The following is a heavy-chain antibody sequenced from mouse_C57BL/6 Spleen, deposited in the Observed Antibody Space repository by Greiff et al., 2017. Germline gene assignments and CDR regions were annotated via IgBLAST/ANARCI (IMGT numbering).Heavy chain of an antibody. V-gene: IGHV1-52*01. CDR1: GYTFTSYW. Sequence: VQLQQSGAELVRPGSSVKLSCKASGYTFTSYWMHWVKQRPIQGLEWIGNIDPSDSETHYNQKFKDKATLTVDKSSSTAYMQLSSLTSEDSAVYYCARLITGEYYFDDWGQGTTLTVSS. CDR3: ARLITGEYYFDD. J-gene: IGHJ2*01. D-gene: IGHD4-1*01. CDR2: IDPSDSET.